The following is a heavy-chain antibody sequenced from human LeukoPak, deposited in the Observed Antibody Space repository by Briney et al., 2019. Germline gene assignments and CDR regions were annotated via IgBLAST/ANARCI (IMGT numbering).Heavy chain of an antibody. J-gene: IGHJ6*02. Sequence: PGGSLRLSCAGSGFTFSSNWMGWVRQAPGKGLEWVANIKQDESERYNVDSVKGRFTISRDNAKNSLYLQMNSLRVEDTAVYYCAKGGWDTAMGVSYYYYGMDVWGQGTTVTVSS. CDR1: GFTFSSNW. V-gene: IGHV3-7*02. CDR2: IKQDESER. D-gene: IGHD5-18*01. CDR3: AKGGWDTAMGVSYYYYGMDV.